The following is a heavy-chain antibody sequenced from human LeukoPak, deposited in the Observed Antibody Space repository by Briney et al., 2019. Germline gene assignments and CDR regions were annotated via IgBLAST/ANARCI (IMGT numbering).Heavy chain of an antibody. Sequence: GRSLRLSCAASGFTFSSYAMHWVRQAPGKGLEWVAVISYDGSNKYYADSVKGRFTISRDNSKNTLYLQMNSLRAENTAVYYCARGLDYWGQGTLVTVSS. CDR2: ISYDGSNK. CDR3: ARGLDY. J-gene: IGHJ4*02. CDR1: GFTFSSYA. V-gene: IGHV3-30-3*01.